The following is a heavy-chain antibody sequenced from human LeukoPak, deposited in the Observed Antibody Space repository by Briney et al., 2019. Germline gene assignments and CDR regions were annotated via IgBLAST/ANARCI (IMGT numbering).Heavy chain of an antibody. V-gene: IGHV3-23*01. CDR2: ISGSGGRT. CDR3: AKTPGDIVATTRFDY. J-gene: IGHJ4*02. CDR1: GFTFSSYA. D-gene: IGHD5-12*01. Sequence: PGGSLRLSCAASGFTFSSYAMSWVRQAPGKGLEWASGISGSGGRTHYADSVKGRFTISRDNSKNTLYLQMNSLRAEDTAVYYCAKTPGDIVATTRFDYWGQGTLVTVSS.